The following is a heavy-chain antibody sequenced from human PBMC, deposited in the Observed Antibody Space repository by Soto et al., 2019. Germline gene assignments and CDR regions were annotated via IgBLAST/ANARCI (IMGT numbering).Heavy chain of an antibody. CDR2: SYFTGAT. CDR1: GGSITGFY. J-gene: IGHJ4*02. Sequence: QVQLQESRPGLVKPSDTLSLTCSVSGGSITGFYWSWIRQSPGKGLEWIGCSYFTGATSYNSSLKSRVSISGDTSKNQFFLNLRSVTAADTAVYYCARERTPRSGFDYWGQGALVTVAP. D-gene: IGHD5-12*01. V-gene: IGHV4-59*01. CDR3: ARERTPRSGFDY.